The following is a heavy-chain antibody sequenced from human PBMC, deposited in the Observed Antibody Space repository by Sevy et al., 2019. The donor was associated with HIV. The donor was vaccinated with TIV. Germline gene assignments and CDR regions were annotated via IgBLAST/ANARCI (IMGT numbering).Heavy chain of an antibody. CDR1: GFTFSSYW. CDR2: INSDGSST. Sequence: GGSLRLSCAASGFTFSSYWMHWVRQAPGKGLVWVSRINSDGSSTSYADSVKGRFTISRDNAKNTVYLQMNSLRDEDTALYYCAREIKPSGSSAKDAFDIWGQGTMVTVS. D-gene: IGHD1-26*01. J-gene: IGHJ3*02. CDR3: AREIKPSGSSAKDAFDI. V-gene: IGHV3-74*01.